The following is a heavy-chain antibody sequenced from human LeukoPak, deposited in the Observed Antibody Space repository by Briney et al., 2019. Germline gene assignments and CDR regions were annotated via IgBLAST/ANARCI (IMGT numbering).Heavy chain of an antibody. CDR3: ARDPYGDYPRIAVYFDL. CDR2: IYTSWST. Sequence: SETLSLTCTVSGGSISSYYWSWVRQPAGKGLEGIGRIYTSWSTNYNPSLKSRVTMSVDTSKNQFSLKLSSVTAADTAVYYYARDPYGDYPRIAVYFDLWGRGTLVTVSS. V-gene: IGHV4-4*07. J-gene: IGHJ2*01. CDR1: GGSISSYY. D-gene: IGHD4-17*01.